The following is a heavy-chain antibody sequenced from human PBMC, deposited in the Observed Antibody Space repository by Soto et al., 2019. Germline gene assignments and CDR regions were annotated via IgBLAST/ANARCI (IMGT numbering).Heavy chain of an antibody. J-gene: IGHJ3*02. CDR2: SSSSSSTI. V-gene: IGHV3-48*01. Sequence: PGGSLRLSCAASGFTFSSYSMNWVRQAPGKGLEGVSYSSSSSSTIYYADSVKGRFTISRNNAKNSLYLQMNSLRAEDTAVYYCARDGSSYCSGGSCLHDAFDIWGQGTMVTVSS. CDR3: ARDGSSYCSGGSCLHDAFDI. CDR1: GFTFSSYS. D-gene: IGHD2-15*01.